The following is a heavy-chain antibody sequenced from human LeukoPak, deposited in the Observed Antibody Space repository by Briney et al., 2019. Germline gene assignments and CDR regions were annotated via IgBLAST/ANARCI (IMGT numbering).Heavy chain of an antibody. Sequence: RASVKVSCKASGGTFSSYAISWVRQAPGQGLECMGRIIPILGIANYAQKFQGRVTITADKSTSTAYMELSSLRSEDTAVYYCVFSGSSYYFDYWGQGTLVTVSS. J-gene: IGHJ4*02. V-gene: IGHV1-69*04. D-gene: IGHD1-26*01. CDR2: IIPILGIA. CDR1: GGTFSSYA. CDR3: VFSGSSYYFDY.